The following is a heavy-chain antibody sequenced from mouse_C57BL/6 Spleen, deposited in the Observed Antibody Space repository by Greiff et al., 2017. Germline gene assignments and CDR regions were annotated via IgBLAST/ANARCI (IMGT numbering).Heavy chain of an antibody. Sequence: EVQLQESGPGLVKPSHSLSLTCTVTGYSFTSGYDWHWIRHFPGNKLEWMGYITSSGSTTYNPFLKSRISITHYTYKNQFFLELNSVTTEDTATYYCARGDYSVLAYWGQGTLVTVSA. D-gene: IGHD2-12*01. CDR2: ITSSGST. CDR1: GYSFTSGYD. J-gene: IGHJ3*01. V-gene: IGHV3-1*01. CDR3: ARGDYSVLAY.